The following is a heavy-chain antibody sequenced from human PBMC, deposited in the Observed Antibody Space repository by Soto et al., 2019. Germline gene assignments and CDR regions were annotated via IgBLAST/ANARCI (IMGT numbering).Heavy chain of an antibody. J-gene: IGHJ4*02. CDR3: ATIVGANDY. CDR2: IYSSGSA. Sequence: PSETLSLTCTVSGGSIYTYSWTWLRQPAGKGLEWIGHIYSSGSANYNPSLKSRVSMSVDTSKNQFSLKLNSVTDADTAVYYRATIVGANDYWGQGAMVTAS. CDR1: GGSIYTYS. D-gene: IGHD1-26*01. V-gene: IGHV4-4*07.